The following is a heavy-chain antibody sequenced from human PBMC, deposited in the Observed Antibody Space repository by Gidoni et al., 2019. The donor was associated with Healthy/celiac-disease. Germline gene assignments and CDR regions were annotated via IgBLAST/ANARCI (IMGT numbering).Heavy chain of an antibody. Sequence: QVQLQESGPGLVKPSETLSLTCTVSGGSVSSGSYYWSWIRQPPGKGLEWIGYIYYSGSTNYNPSLKSRVTISVDTSKNQFSLKLSSVTAADTAVYYCARTTVTTLGYFDLWGRGTLVTVSS. J-gene: IGHJ2*01. CDR3: ARTTVTTLGYFDL. CDR2: IYYSGST. CDR1: GGSVSSGSYY. V-gene: IGHV4-61*01. D-gene: IGHD4-17*01.